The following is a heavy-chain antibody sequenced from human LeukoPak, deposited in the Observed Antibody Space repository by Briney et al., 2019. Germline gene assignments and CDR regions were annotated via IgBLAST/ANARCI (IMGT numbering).Heavy chain of an antibody. CDR1: GFTISSYA. CDR3: AKYSYYDFWSGYFDY. J-gene: IGHJ4*02. V-gene: IGHV3-23*01. D-gene: IGHD3-3*01. CDR2: ISGSGGST. Sequence: GGSLRLSCAASGFTISSYAMSWGRPAPGMGLGWVSAISGSGGSTYYADSVKGRFTISRDNSKNTLYLQMNSLRAEDTAVYYCAKYSYYDFWSGYFDYWGQGTLVTVSS.